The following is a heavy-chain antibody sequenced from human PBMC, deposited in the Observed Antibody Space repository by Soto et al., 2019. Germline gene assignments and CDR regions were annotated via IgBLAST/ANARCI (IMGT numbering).Heavy chain of an antibody. V-gene: IGHV3-30*18. CDR2: ISYDGSNK. Sequence: PGGSLRLSCAASGFTFSSYGMHWVRQAPGKVLEWVAVISYDGSNKYYADSVKGRFTISRDNSKNTLYLQMNSLRAEDTAVYYCAKAGTGLRYYGMDVWGQGTTVTVSS. D-gene: IGHD2-21*01. J-gene: IGHJ6*02. CDR1: GFTFSSYG. CDR3: AKAGTGLRYYGMDV.